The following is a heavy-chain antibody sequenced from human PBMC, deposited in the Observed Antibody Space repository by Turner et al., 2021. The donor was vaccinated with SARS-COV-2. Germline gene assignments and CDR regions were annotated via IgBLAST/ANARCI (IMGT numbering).Heavy chain of an antibody. V-gene: IGHV3-7*01. CDR3: VRGFDS. J-gene: IGHJ4*02. Sequence: EEQLVESGGELVQTGGSLSLSCRYSDPSFSMFWMTWVRQAPGRGLEWGANINQNGKKICHIDSVRGRFTVSRSNAGNSLYLRMNSLRVDDTAMYYCVRGFDSWGQGTLVTVSS. D-gene: IGHD3-10*01. CDR1: DPSFSMFW. CDR2: INQNGKKI.